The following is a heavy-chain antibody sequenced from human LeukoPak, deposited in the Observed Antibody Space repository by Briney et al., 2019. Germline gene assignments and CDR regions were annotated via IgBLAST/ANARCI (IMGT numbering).Heavy chain of an antibody. CDR2: IYYSGST. CDR1: GDSISSYY. V-gene: IGHV4-59*01. Sequence: TSETLSLTCTVSGDSISSYYWSWSRQPPGKGLEWIGYIYYSGSTNYNPSLKSRVTISVDTSKNQFSLRLSSMTTADTAVYYCARIPANSCYYYMDVWGKGTTVTVSS. D-gene: IGHD2/OR15-2a*01. CDR3: ARIPANSCYYYMDV. J-gene: IGHJ6*03.